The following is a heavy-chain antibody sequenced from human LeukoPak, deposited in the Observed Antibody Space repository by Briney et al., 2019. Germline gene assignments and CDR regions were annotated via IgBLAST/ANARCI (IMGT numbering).Heavy chain of an antibody. J-gene: IGHJ2*01. CDR2: IWYDGTNK. Sequence: PGGSLRLSCAASGFTFSSYAMNWVRQAPGKGLERVSVIWYDGTNKYYADSVKGRFTISRDNSKNTLYLQMNSLRAEDTAVYYCARDDDYGDSYWYFDLWGRGTLVTVSS. CDR1: GFTFSSYA. V-gene: IGHV3-33*08. CDR3: ARDDDYGDSYWYFDL. D-gene: IGHD4-17*01.